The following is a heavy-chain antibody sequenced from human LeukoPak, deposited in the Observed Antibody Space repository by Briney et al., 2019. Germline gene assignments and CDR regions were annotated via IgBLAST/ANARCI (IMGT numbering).Heavy chain of an antibody. CDR3: ARQSGYYDSSAYFSPFDY. V-gene: IGHV4-39*01. CDR2: IYHSGST. J-gene: IGHJ4*02. D-gene: IGHD3-22*01. CDR1: GGSISSSSYY. Sequence: PSETLSLTCSVSGGSISSSSYYWGWIRQPPGKGLEWIGSIYHSGSTFYNPSLKSRVTISVDTSKNHFSLNLSSVTAADTTVYYCARQSGYYDSSAYFSPFDYWGQGTLVTVSS.